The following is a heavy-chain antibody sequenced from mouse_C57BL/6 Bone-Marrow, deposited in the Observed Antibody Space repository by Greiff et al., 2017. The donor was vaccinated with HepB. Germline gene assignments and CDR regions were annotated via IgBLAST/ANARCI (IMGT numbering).Heavy chain of an antibody. D-gene: IGHD2-3*01. V-gene: IGHV5-9-1*02. Sequence: EVKLMESGEGLVKPGGSLKLSCAASGFTFSSYAMSWVRQTPEKRLEWVAYISSGGDYIYYADTVKGRFTISRDNARNTLYLQMSSLKSEDTAMYYCTRDGYYLLFAYWGQGTLVTVSA. CDR2: ISSGGDYI. CDR3: TRDGYYLLFAY. J-gene: IGHJ3*01. CDR1: GFTFSSYA.